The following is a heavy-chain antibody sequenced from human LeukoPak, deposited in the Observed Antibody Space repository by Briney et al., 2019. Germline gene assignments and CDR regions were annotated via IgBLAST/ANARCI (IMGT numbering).Heavy chain of an antibody. CDR3: AKGGRAYNFDLIDY. D-gene: IGHD1-1*01. V-gene: IGHV3-23*01. CDR2: ISGSGGST. Sequence: GGSLRLSCAASGFTFSSYSMNWVRQAPGKGLEWVSGISGSGGSTYYADSVKGRFTISRDSAKNSLYLQMDGLKAEDTAVYYCAKGGRAYNFDLIDYWGQGPWSPSPQ. CDR1: GFTFSSYS. J-gene: IGHJ4*02.